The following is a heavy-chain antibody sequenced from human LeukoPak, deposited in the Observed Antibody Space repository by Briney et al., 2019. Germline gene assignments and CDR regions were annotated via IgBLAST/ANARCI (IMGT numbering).Heavy chain of an antibody. CDR1: GGSISSYY. J-gene: IGHJ3*02. CDR2: IYTSGST. V-gene: IGHV4-4*07. Sequence: SETLSLTCTVSGGSISSYYWSWIRQPAGKGLEWIGRIYTSGSTNYNPSLKSRVTTSVDTSKNQFSLKLSSVTAADTAVYYCASGNTYYDFWSGYFQPHDAFDIWGQGTMVTVSS. D-gene: IGHD3-3*01. CDR3: ASGNTYYDFWSGYFQPHDAFDI.